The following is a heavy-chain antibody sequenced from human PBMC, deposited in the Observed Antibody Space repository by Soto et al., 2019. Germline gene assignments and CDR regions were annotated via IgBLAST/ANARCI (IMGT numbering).Heavy chain of an antibody. V-gene: IGHV1-2*04. Sequence: ASVKVSCKASGYTFTGYYMHWVRQAPGQGLEWMGWINPNSGGTNYAQKFQGWVTMTRDTSISPAYMELSRLRSADTAVYYCARDATPLNVGTAMVTSQCCYYYGMDVWGQGTTVTVSS. J-gene: IGHJ6*02. D-gene: IGHD5-18*01. CDR3: ARDATPLNVGTAMVTSQCCYYYGMDV. CDR1: GYTFTGYY. CDR2: INPNSGGT.